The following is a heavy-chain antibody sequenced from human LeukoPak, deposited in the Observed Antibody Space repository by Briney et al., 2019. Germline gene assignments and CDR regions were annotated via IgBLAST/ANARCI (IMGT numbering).Heavy chain of an antibody. CDR3: AKTGDYGSGYYFDY. D-gene: IGHD3-10*01. CDR2: ISYDGSNK. CDR1: GFTFSSYG. Sequence: PGGSLRLSCAASGFTFSSYGMHWVRQAPGKGLEWVAVISYDGSNKYYADSVKGRFTISRDNSKNTLYLQMNSLRAEDTAVYYCAKTGDYGSGYYFDYWGQGTLVTVSS. V-gene: IGHV3-30*18. J-gene: IGHJ4*02.